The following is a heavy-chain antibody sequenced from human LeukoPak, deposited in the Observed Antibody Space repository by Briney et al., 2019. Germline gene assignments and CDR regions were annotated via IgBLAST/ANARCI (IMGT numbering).Heavy chain of an antibody. Sequence: PSETLSLTCAVYGGSLSSYYWSWIRQPPGKGLEWIGEINHSGNTNYNPSLKSRVTISVDTSKNQFSLKVSSVTAADTAVYYCARLGYHLLYAYYYYYMDVCGKGTTVTVPS. CDR2: INHSGNT. D-gene: IGHD2-2*02. CDR1: GGSLSSYY. V-gene: IGHV4-34*01. J-gene: IGHJ6*03. CDR3: ARLGYHLLYAYYYYYMDV.